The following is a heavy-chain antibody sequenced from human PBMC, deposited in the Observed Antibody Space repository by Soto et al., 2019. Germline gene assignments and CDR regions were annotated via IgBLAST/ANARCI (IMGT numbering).Heavy chain of an antibody. Sequence: LAGSLSLSFAASGFTFLMYARTCVRQAPGKGLEWVSSISFSDGGTYYADSVKGRLTISRDNSKNTLFLQMNSLRVEDTAVYYCVKDDRILGRRYFDLWGRGTLVNVS. CDR1: GFTFLMYA. D-gene: IGHD2-15*01. CDR2: ISFSDGGT. V-gene: IGHV3-23*01. J-gene: IGHJ2*01. CDR3: VKDDRILGRRYFDL.